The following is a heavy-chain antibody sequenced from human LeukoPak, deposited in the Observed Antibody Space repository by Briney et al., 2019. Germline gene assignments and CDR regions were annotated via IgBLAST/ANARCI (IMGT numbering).Heavy chain of an antibody. CDR3: AKGHYSNLYYYMDV. Sequence: GRSLRLYCAASGFTFSSYGMHWVRQAPGQELEWVAFIRYDGSNKYYAVSVKGRFTIARDNSKNTLYLQMNSLRAEDTAVYYCAKGHYSNLYYYMDVWGKGTTVTVSS. CDR1: GFTFSSYG. V-gene: IGHV3-30*02. D-gene: IGHD4-11*01. CDR2: IRYDGSNK. J-gene: IGHJ6*03.